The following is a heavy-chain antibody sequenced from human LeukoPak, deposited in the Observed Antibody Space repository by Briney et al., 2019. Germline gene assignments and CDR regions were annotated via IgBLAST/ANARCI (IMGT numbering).Heavy chain of an antibody. Sequence: GESLRLSCEVSGFTFSSHWMSWVRQAPGKGLEWVSNIKQDGSEKYYVDSVKGRFTISRDNAKNSLFLQMNSLRAEDTAVYYCVRREIYCSGGSCYWWGAFDIWGQGTMVTVSS. D-gene: IGHD2-15*01. V-gene: IGHV3-7*01. CDR1: GFTFSSHW. CDR2: IKQDGSEK. J-gene: IGHJ3*02. CDR3: VRREIYCSGGSCYWWGAFDI.